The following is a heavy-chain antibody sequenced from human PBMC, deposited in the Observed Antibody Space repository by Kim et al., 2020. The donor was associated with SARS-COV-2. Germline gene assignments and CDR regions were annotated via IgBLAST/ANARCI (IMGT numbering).Heavy chain of an antibody. D-gene: IGHD3-10*01. CDR3: ARGGITMAEFDAFDI. CDR1: GFTVSSNY. J-gene: IGHJ3*02. Sequence: GGSLRLSCAASGFTVSSNYMSWVRQAPGKGLEWVSVIYSGGSTYYADSVKGRFTISRDNSKNTLYLQMNSLRAEDTAVYYCARGGITMAEFDAFDIWGQGTMVTVSS. CDR2: IYSGGST. V-gene: IGHV3-53*01.